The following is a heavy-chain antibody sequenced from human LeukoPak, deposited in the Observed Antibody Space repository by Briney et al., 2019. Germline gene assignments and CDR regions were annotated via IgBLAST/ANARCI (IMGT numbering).Heavy chain of an antibody. Sequence: GGSLRLSCAASGFTVSSSHMSWVRQAPGKGLEWVSVFYGGDDTYYADFVRGRFTISRDNSKNTVSLQMNSLRVEDTATYYCARGVYCTSTSCSGAWGQGTLVIVSS. J-gene: IGHJ5*02. CDR1: GFTVSSSH. CDR3: ARGVYCTSTSCSGA. V-gene: IGHV3-53*01. D-gene: IGHD2/OR15-2a*01. CDR2: FYGGDDT.